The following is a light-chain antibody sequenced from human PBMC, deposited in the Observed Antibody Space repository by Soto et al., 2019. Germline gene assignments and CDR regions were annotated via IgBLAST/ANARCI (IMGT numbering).Light chain of an antibody. CDR1: SGHSSYI. CDR3: ETWDTNTWV. V-gene: IGLV4-60*02. Sequence: QPVLTKSSSASASLGSSVKLTCTLSSGHSSYIIAWHQQQPGRDPRYLLKLERSGSYNKGSGVPDRFSRSSSGADRYLTISNLQFEDEADYYCETWDTNTWVFGGGTKLTVL. CDR2: LERSGSY. J-gene: IGLJ3*02.